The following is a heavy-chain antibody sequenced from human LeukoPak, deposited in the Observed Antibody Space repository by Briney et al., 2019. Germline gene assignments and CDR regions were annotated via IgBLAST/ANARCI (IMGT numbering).Heavy chain of an antibody. CDR3: ARRTVGRYWYFDL. CDR1: GGSISSSSYY. J-gene: IGHJ2*01. CDR2: IYYSGST. Sequence: SETLSLTCTVSGGSISSSSYYWGWIRQPPGKGLEWIGSIYYSGSTYYNPSLKSRVTISVDTSKNQFSLKLSSVTAADTAVYSCARRTVGRYWYFDLWGRGTLVTVSS. D-gene: IGHD4-17*01. V-gene: IGHV4-39*07.